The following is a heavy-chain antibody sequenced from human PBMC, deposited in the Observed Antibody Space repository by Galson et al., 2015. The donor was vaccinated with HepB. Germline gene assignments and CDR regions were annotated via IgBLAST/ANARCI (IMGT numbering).Heavy chain of an antibody. V-gene: IGHV3-30*18. J-gene: IGHJ4*02. D-gene: IGHD2-2*02. CDR2: ISYDGSNK. Sequence: SLRLSCAASGFTFSSYGMHWVRQAPGKGLEWVAVISYDGSNKYYADSVKGRFTISRDNSKNTLYLQMNSLRAEDTAVYYCAKPHARVWDIVVVPAAIRDYWGQGTLVTVSS. CDR1: GFTFSSYG. CDR3: AKPHARVWDIVVVPAAIRDY.